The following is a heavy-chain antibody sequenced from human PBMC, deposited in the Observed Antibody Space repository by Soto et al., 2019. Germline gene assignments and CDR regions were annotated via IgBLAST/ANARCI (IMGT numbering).Heavy chain of an antibody. CDR1: GFTFSSYP. D-gene: IGHD5-12*01. J-gene: IGHJ4*02. CDR2: IKAAGGDT. CDR3: KRDVVASSPPGADY. V-gene: IGHV3-23*01. Sequence: EVQLLGSGGGLVRPGGSLRLSCAGSGFTFSSYPMSWVRQAPGKGPEWVAAIKAAGGDTYYADSVKGRFTISRDNFNDILYLQMNSLTLEDTAMYFCKRDVVASSPPGADYWGQGTLVTVSS.